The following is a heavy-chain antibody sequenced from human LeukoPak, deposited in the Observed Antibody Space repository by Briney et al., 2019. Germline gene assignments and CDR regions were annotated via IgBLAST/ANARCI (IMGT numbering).Heavy chain of an antibody. CDR1: GFTFSSYW. Sequence: GGSLRLSCAASGFTFSSYWMSWVRQAPGKGLEWVASIKQDGSEKYYVDSVKGRFTISRDNAKNSLYLQMNNLRVEDTAVYYCARDAADSNFLNWFDPWGQGTLVIVSS. CDR2: IKQDGSEK. D-gene: IGHD4-11*01. V-gene: IGHV3-7*01. CDR3: ARDAADSNFLNWFDP. J-gene: IGHJ5*02.